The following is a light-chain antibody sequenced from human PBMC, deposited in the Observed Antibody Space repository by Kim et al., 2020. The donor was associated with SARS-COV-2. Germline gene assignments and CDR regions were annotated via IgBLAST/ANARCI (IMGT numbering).Light chain of an antibody. J-gene: IGKJ5*01. CDR1: QSVLGY. CDR3: QQRAEWPLT. CDR2: DAS. Sequence: EVVLTQSPATLSLSPGVRAPLSCRASQSVLGYLAWYQHKPVQAPRLLNYDASNRATGIPARFSGSGSGTDFTLTVSSLETEDFAVYYCQQRAEWPLTYGQGTRLEIK. V-gene: IGKV3-11*01.